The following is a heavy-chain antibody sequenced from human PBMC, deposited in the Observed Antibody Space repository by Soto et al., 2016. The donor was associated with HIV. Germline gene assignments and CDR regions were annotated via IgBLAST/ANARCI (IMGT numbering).Heavy chain of an antibody. CDR3: ARWGGYCSGTSCYFNYFDY. D-gene: IGHD2-2*01. J-gene: IGHJ4*02. CDR1: GFTFDDYG. Sequence: EVQLVESGGSVVRPGESLRLACAASGFTFDDYGMGWVRQAPGKGLEWVSDISWNGANTGYVDSVKGRFTISRDNANNSLHLQMYDLRVEDTALYYCARWGGYCSGTSCYFNYFDYWGQGTLVTV. CDR2: ISWNGANT. V-gene: IGHV3-20*04.